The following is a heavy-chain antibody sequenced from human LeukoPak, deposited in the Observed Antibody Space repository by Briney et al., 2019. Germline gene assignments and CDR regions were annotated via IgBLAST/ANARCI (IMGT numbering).Heavy chain of an antibody. D-gene: IGHD3-10*01. CDR2: IYSGGST. J-gene: IGHJ6*03. CDR1: GFTVSSNY. CDR3: ARSLRVRGVPDYMDF. Sequence: GGSLRLSCAASGFTVSSNYMSWVRQAPGKGLEWVSVIYSGGSTYYADSVKGRFTISRDNSKNTLYLQMSSLRADDTAVYYCARSLRVRGVPDYMDFWGKGTTVIISS. V-gene: IGHV3-53*01.